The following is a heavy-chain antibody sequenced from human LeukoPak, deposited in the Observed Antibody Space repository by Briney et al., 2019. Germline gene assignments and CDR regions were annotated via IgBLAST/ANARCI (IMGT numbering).Heavy chain of an antibody. V-gene: IGHV4-30-4*01. Sequence: SETLSLTCTVSGGSISSGDYYWSWIRQPPGKGLEWIGYIYYSGSTYYNPSLKSRVTILVDTSKNQFSLKLSSVTAADTAVYYCASEDYYDSSGYGNWGQGTLVTVSS. D-gene: IGHD3-22*01. CDR3: ASEDYYDSSGYGN. J-gene: IGHJ4*02. CDR2: IYYSGST. CDR1: GGSISSGDYY.